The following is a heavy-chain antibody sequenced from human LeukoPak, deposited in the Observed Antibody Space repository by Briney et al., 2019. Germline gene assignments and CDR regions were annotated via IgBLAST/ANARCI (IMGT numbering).Heavy chain of an antibody. D-gene: IGHD2-2*01. CDR3: ARPPPACCSSTSCSNDAFDI. CDR1: GYSFTSYW. CDR2: IYPGDSDT. V-gene: IGHV5-51*01. J-gene: IGHJ3*02. Sequence: GESLKISCKGSGYSFTSYWIGWVRQMPGKGLEWMGIIYPGDSDTRYSPSFQGQVTISADKSISTAYLQWSSLKASDTAMYYCARPPPACCSSTSCSNDAFDIWGQGTMVTVSS.